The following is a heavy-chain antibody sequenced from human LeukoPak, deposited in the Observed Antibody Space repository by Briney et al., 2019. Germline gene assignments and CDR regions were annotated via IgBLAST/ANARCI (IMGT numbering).Heavy chain of an antibody. CDR2: IYYSGST. V-gene: IGHV4-30-4*01. CDR1: GGSISSGDYY. CDR3: ARTYGSGSSPFDY. Sequence: TLSLTCTVSGGSISSGDYYWSWIRRPPGKGLEWIGYIYYSGSTYYNPSLKSRVTISVDTSKNQFSLKLSSVTAADTAVYYCARTYGSGSSPFDYWGQGTLVTVSS. D-gene: IGHD3-10*01. J-gene: IGHJ4*02.